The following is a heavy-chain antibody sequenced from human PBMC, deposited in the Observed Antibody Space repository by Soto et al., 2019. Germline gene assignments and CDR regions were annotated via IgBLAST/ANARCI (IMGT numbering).Heavy chain of an antibody. Sequence: GGSLRLSCAASGFTFSSYWMSWVRQAPGKGLEWVANIKQDGSEKYYVDSVKGRFTISRDNAKNSLYLQMNSLRAEDTAVYYCAREAAGRGEYYYYYYYMDVWGKGTTVTVSS. CDR1: GFTFSSYW. V-gene: IGHV3-7*01. CDR2: IKQDGSEK. CDR3: AREAAGRGEYYYYYYYMDV. J-gene: IGHJ6*03. D-gene: IGHD6-13*01.